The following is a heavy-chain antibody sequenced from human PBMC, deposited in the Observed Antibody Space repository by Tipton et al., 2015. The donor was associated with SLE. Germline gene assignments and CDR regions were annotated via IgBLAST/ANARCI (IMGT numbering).Heavy chain of an antibody. CDR2: ISSSGSTI. J-gene: IGHJ4*02. Sequence: SLRLSCAASGFTVSSNYMNWVRQAPGKGLEWVSYISSSGSTIYYADSVKGRFTISRDNAKNSLYLQMNSLRAEDTAVYYCARISCYYGSGSPPRYFDYWGQETLVTASS. V-gene: IGHV3-48*03. CDR3: ARISCYYGSGSPPRYFDY. CDR1: GFTVSSNY. D-gene: IGHD3-10*01.